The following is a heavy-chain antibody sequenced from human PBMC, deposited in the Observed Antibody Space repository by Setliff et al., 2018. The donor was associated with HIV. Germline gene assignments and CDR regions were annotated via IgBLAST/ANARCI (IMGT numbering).Heavy chain of an antibody. V-gene: IGHV1-46*01. CDR2: INPSGGST. D-gene: IGHD2-21*02. CDR3: AGDCRGSSAGDYDAFDI. Sequence: ASVKVSCKASGYTFTSYYMHWVRQAPGQGLEWMGIINPSGGSTSYAQKFQGRVAMTRDTSTSTVYMELSSLRSEDTAVYYCAGDCRGSSAGDYDAFDIWGQGTMVTVSS. J-gene: IGHJ3*02. CDR1: GYTFTSYY.